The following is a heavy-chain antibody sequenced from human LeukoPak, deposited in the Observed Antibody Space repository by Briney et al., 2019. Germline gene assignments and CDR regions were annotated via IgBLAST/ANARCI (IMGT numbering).Heavy chain of an antibody. CDR2: IGTAGDT. V-gene: IGHV3-13*01. Sequence: PAGGSLRLSCAASGFTFSSYDMHWVHQATGKGLEWVSAIGTAGDTYYPGSVKGRFTISRENAKNSLYLQMNSLRAGDTAVYYCARGPGDYYFDYWGQGTLVTVSS. J-gene: IGHJ4*02. D-gene: IGHD2-21*01. CDR1: GFTFSSYD. CDR3: ARGPGDYYFDY.